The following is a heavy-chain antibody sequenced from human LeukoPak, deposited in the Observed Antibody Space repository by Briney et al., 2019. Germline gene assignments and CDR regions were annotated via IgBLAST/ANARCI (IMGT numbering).Heavy chain of an antibody. CDR3: ARRVRIGYGMDV. D-gene: IGHD2/OR15-2a*01. Sequence: PSETLSLTCTVSGDSISSYYWSWIRQPPGKGLEWIGYIFYSGSTNYNPSLKSRVTISADTSKNQFSLKVSSVTAADTAVYYCARRVRIGYGMDVWGQGTTVTVSS. CDR1: GDSISSYY. J-gene: IGHJ6*02. CDR2: IFYSGST. V-gene: IGHV4-59*01.